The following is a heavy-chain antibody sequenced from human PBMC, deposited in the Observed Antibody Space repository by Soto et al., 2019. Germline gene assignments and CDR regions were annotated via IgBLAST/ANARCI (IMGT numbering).Heavy chain of an antibody. D-gene: IGHD3-9*01. CDR1: GGSIGSSNW. V-gene: IGHV4-4*02. Sequence: QVQLQESGPGLVKPSGTLSLTCAVSGGSIGSSNWWSWVRQPPGKGLEWIGEFYDSGSTNYNPSLKSRVTISLDKSKNQFSLKLSSVTAADTAVYYCARLKTYDILNKSDYWGQGSLVTVSS. CDR2: FYDSGST. CDR3: ARLKTYDILNKSDY. J-gene: IGHJ4*02.